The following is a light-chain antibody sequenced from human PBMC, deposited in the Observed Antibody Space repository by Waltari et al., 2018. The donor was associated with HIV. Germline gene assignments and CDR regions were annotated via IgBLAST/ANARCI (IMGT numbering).Light chain of an antibody. CDR3: AFYGRTVI. Sequence: QSALTQPASVSGSPGQTITISCTQTSGAFGVYNDVSWYQQYPGKAPKLLIFDVTRRSPGTPSRFSGTKSGDTASLSISGLQSDDEADYYCAFYGRTVIFGGGT. CDR1: SGAFGVYND. CDR2: DVT. J-gene: IGLJ2*01. V-gene: IGLV2-14*03.